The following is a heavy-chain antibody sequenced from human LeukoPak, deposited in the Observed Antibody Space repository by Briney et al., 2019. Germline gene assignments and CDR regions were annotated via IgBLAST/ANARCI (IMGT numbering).Heavy chain of an antibody. D-gene: IGHD2-21*02. CDR3: ARFSPSCDFQFAFDY. V-gene: IGHV4-39*02. CDR2: TYYTGSV. CDR1: GVSICGSTYY. J-gene: IGHJ4*02. Sequence: PSQTLSLTCTVSGVSICGSTYYWGWVRQPPGKGLEWMGMTYYTGSVYNNPSLKSRVPMSLDTFKNHFSLRLRSVTAADTAVYYCARFSPSCDFQFAFDYCGQGTLVTVSA.